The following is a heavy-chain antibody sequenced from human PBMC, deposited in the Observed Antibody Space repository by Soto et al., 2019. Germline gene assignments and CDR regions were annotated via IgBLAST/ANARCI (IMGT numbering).Heavy chain of an antibody. J-gene: IGHJ4*02. CDR3: AGRSRWPYYFEY. D-gene: IGHD2-15*01. Sequence: VQLVESGGGLVQPGGPLRLSCAASGFAVSSNYMSWVRQAPGKGLEWVSIFYSGGDTYYADSVKGRFTISRDNSKNTLYLQMNSRTDGDTAVYDCAGRSRWPYYFEYWGQGTLVTVSS. CDR2: FYSGGDT. V-gene: IGHV3-66*01. CDR1: GFAVSSNY.